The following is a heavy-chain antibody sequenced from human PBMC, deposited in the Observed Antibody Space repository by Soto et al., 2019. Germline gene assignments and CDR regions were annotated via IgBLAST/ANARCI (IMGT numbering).Heavy chain of an antibody. J-gene: IGHJ4*02. V-gene: IGHV1-46*01. CDR3: ATGWSLNLDYGDKRDDY. D-gene: IGHD4-17*01. CDR2: INPSGGST. CDR1: GYTFTSYY. Sequence: ASVKVSCKASGYTFTSYYMHWVRQAPGQGLEWMGIINPSGGSTSYAQKFQGRVTMTRDTSTSTVYMELSSLRSEDTAVYYCATGWSLNLDYGDKRDDYWGQGTLVTVSS.